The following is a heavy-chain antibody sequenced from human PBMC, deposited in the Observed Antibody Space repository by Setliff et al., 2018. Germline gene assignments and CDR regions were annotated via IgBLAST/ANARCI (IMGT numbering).Heavy chain of an antibody. CDR3: ARMSGFLYMDV. CDR1: GYTFTGYY. CDR2: INPNSGGT. V-gene: IGHV1-2*02. J-gene: IGHJ6*03. Sequence: ASVKVSCKASGYTFTGYYMHWVRQAPGQGLEWMGWINPNSGGTNYAQKFQGRVTMTRDTSISTVYMELKSLTSDDSAVYYCARMSGFLYMDVWGKGTPVTVSS. D-gene: IGHD3-3*01.